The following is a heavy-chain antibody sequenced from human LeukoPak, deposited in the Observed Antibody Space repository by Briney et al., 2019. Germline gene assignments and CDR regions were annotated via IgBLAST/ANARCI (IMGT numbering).Heavy chain of an antibody. CDR1: GFTFSSYA. CDR2: VYYSGST. Sequence: GSLRLSCAASGFTFSSYAMTWVRQAPGKGLEWIGTVYYSGSTYYNPSLKSRLTISVDTSNNSISLKVTSLTAADTAVYYCARHGNWEPFDYWGQGSLVTVSS. J-gene: IGHJ4*02. D-gene: IGHD1-1*01. V-gene: IGHV4-39*01. CDR3: ARHGNWEPFDY.